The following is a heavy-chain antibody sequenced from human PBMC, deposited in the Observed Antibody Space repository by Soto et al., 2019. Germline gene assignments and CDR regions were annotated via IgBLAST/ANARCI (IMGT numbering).Heavy chain of an antibody. Sequence: ASVKVSCKASGYTFTGYYMHWVRQAPGQGLEGMGWINPNSGGTNYAPKFQGWVTMTRDTSISTAYMELSRLRSDDTAVYYCARATYYYDSSGYYHPFRFDYWGQGTLVTVSS. CDR3: ARATYYYDSSGYYHPFRFDY. CDR1: GYTFTGYY. V-gene: IGHV1-2*04. J-gene: IGHJ4*02. CDR2: INPNSGGT. D-gene: IGHD3-22*01.